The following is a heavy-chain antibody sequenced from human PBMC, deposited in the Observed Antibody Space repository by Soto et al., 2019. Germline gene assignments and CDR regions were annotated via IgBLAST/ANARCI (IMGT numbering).Heavy chain of an antibody. V-gene: IGHV4-31*03. CDR2: IYYSGNT. D-gene: IGHD5-18*01. CDR3: ARDRLMATAGTARHYFGLDV. CDR1: GGSIRSGGYY. Sequence: SETLSLTCTVSGGSIRSGGYYWSWVRQNPRKGLEWIGNIYYSGNTYYNPSLKSRLTISVDTSKNQFSLNLSSVTAADTAVYYCARDRLMATAGTARHYFGLDVWGQGTTVT. J-gene: IGHJ6*02.